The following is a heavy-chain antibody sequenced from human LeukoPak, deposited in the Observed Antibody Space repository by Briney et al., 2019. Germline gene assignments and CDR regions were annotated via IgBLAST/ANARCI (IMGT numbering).Heavy chain of an antibody. CDR2: ISWNSGSI. CDR1: GFTFISYA. CDR3: AKGPVHRGYSYGDDLEGYFDY. D-gene: IGHD5-18*01. V-gene: IGHV3-9*01. J-gene: IGHJ4*02. Sequence: PGGSLRLSCAPSGFTFISYAMHWVRQAPGKGLEWVSGISWNSGSIGYADSVKGRFTISRDNAKNSLYLQMNSLRAEDTALYYCAKGPVHRGYSYGDDLEGYFDYWGQGTLVTVSS.